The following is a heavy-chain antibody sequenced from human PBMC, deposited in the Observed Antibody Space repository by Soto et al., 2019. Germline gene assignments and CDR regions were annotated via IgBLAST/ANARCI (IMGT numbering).Heavy chain of an antibody. D-gene: IGHD4-4*01. Sequence: EVQLVESGGGLVQPGGSLRLSCAVSGFSFSSAWMTWIRQAPGKGLERVAIMNEDGSERYYVDSVKGRFTISRDNAKNALFLQMNSLRGEDTAVYFCARARAYSRFDYWGQGSLVTVSS. CDR2: MNEDGSER. CDR1: GFSFSSAW. J-gene: IGHJ4*02. CDR3: ARARAYSRFDY. V-gene: IGHV3-7*03.